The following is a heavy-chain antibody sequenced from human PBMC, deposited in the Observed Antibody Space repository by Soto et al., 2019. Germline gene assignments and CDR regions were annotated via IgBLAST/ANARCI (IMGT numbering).Heavy chain of an antibody. Sequence: QVQLQESGPGLVKPSGTLSLTCAVSGDSMNNNNWWSWVRQSPRKGREGMVEIYHSGATNYNPSLQSPVTISIDKSRKQFSLKLNSVTAADTGGYYCSGAGLGLALDSWGQGALVTVSS. CDR2: IYHSGAT. CDR1: GDSMNNNNW. J-gene: IGHJ5*01. CDR3: SGAGLGLALDS. D-gene: IGHD6-19*01. V-gene: IGHV4-4*02.